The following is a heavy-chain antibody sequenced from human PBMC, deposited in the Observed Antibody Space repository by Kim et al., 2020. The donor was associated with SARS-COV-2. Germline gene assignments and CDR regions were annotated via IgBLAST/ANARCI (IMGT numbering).Heavy chain of an antibody. CDR1: GFTFSSYE. CDR3: ARDEDFDYYYGMDV. J-gene: IGHJ6*02. V-gene: IGHV3-48*03. Sequence: GGSLRLSCAASGFTFSSYEMNWVRQAPGKGLEWVSYISSSGSTIYYADSVKGRFTISRDNAKNSLYLQMNSLRAEDTAVYYCARDEDFDYYYGMDVWGQGTTVTVSS. D-gene: IGHD2-15*01. CDR2: ISSSGSTI.